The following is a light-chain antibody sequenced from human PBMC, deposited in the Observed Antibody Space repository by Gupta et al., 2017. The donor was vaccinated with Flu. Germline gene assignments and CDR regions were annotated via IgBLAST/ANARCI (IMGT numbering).Light chain of an antibody. CDR3: QQDDTTPRT. J-gene: IGKJ2*01. CDR2: WAS. CDR1: QSVLYSSNNKNY. V-gene: IGKV4-1*01. Sequence: DIVMTQSPDSLAVSLGERATINCKSSQSVLYSSNNKNYLACYQQKPGQPPKLLIYWASTRESGVPDRFSGSGSGTDFTLTISSLQAEDVAVYYCQQDDTTPRTFGQGTKLEIK.